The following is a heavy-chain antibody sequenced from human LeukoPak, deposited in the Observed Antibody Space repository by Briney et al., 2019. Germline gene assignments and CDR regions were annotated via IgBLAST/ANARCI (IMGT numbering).Heavy chain of an antibody. J-gene: IGHJ4*02. CDR3: TTLAYDVHY. Sequence: GGSLRLSCGASGFIFHNAHMTWVRQAPGKGLEWVGRIMSNPAGGTADYGAAVKGRFTISRDDSRNMLYLHLTNVRADDTAVYYCTTLAYDVHYWGRGTLATVSS. CDR2: IMSNPAGGTA. D-gene: IGHD3-3*01. V-gene: IGHV3-15*01. CDR1: GFIFHNAH.